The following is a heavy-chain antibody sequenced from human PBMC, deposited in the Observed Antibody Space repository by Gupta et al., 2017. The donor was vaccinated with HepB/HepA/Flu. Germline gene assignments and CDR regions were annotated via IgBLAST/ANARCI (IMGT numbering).Heavy chain of an antibody. CDR2: ISSSSSTI. D-gene: IGHD3-22*01. Sequence: EVQLVESGGGLVQPGGSLRLSCAASGFTFSSYSMNWVRQAPGKGLEWVSYISSSSSTIYYADSVKGRFTISRDNAKNSLYLQMNSLRDEDTAVYYCARETSLVVVSTMTQDAFDIWGQGTMVTVSS. CDR3: ARETSLVVVSTMTQDAFDI. V-gene: IGHV3-48*02. J-gene: IGHJ3*02. CDR1: GFTFSSYS.